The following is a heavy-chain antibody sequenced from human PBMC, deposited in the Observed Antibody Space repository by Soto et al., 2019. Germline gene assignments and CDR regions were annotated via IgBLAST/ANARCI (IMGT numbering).Heavy chain of an antibody. V-gene: IGHV3-30*18. Sequence: PGGSLRLSCAASGFTFSSYGMHWVRRAPGKXLEWVAVISYDGSNKYYADSVKGRFTISRDNSKNTLYLQMNSLRAEDTAVYYCAKDSHYYDSSGYSGDYYYGMDVWGQGTTVTVSS. CDR3: AKDSHYYDSSGYSGDYYYGMDV. CDR1: GFTFSSYG. CDR2: ISYDGSNK. J-gene: IGHJ6*02. D-gene: IGHD3-22*01.